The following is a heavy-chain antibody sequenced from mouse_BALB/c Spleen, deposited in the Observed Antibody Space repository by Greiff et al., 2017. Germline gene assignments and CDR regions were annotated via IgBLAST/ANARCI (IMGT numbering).Heavy chain of an antibody. D-gene: IGHD2-1*01. V-gene: IGHV3-6*02. CDR2: ISYDGSN. Sequence: EVKLLESGPGLVKPSQSLSLTCSVTGYSITSGYYWNWIRQFPGNKLEWMGYISYDGSNNYNPSLKNRISITRDTSKNQFFLKLNSVTTEDTATYYCARDPLYGNYPAYWGQGTLVTVSA. CDR3: ARDPLYGNYPAY. CDR1: GYSITSGYY. J-gene: IGHJ3*01.